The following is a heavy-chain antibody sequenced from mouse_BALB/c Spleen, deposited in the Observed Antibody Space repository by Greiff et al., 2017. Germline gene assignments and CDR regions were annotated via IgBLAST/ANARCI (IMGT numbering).Heavy chain of an antibody. CDR3: VLTGSAYAMDY. CDR2: IWTGGGT. J-gene: IGHJ4*01. V-gene: IGHV2-9-2*01. Sequence: QVQLKESGPGLVAPSQSLSITCTVSGFSLTSYDISWIRQPPGKGLEWLGVIWTGGGTNYNSAFMSRLSISKDNSKSQVFLKMNSLQTDDTAIYYCVLTGSAYAMDYWGQGTSVTVAS. D-gene: IGHD4-1*01. CDR1: GFSLTSYD.